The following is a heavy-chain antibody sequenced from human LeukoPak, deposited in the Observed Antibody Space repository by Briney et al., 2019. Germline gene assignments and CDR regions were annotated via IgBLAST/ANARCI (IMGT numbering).Heavy chain of an antibody. Sequence: ASVKVSRKASGYTFTSYGISWVRPAPGQGLEWMGWISAYNGNTNYAQKLQGRVTMTTDTSTSTAYMELRSLRSDDTAVYYCARGPPRYCSSTSCYLFDPWGQGTLVTVSS. CDR3: ARGPPRYCSSTSCYLFDP. J-gene: IGHJ5*02. CDR2: ISAYNGNT. CDR1: GYTFTSYG. D-gene: IGHD2-2*01. V-gene: IGHV1-18*01.